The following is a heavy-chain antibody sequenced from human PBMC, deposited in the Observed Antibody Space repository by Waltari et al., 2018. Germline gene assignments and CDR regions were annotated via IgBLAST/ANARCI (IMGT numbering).Heavy chain of an antibody. J-gene: IGHJ6*03. D-gene: IGHD2-15*01. CDR3: ARDEDWNYYYMDV. Sequence: EVQVVACGGGLVQPGGSLRLSCEGSGMTFSEYWMIWVRRAPGKGLEWVANIKGDGSEKHYVDSVKGRFTISRDNAKNLVFLQMNILEAEDTAVYYCARDEDWNYYYMDVWGKGTKVTVSS. CDR2: IKGDGSEK. V-gene: IGHV3-7*01. CDR1: GMTFSEYW.